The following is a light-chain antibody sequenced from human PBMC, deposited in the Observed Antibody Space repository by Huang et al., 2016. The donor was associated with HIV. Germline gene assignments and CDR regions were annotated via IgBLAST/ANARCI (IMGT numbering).Light chain of an antibody. J-gene: IGKJ1*01. V-gene: IGKV3-20*01. CDR2: GAS. CDR1: QVVANAY. Sequence: EIVLTQSPGTLSLSPWDRATLSCRASQVVANAYVAWYQHKPGQSPRLLIYGASMRASGIPDRFSGSGFGTDFTLTISRLEPDDFAVYFCQQCGSPTWTFGQGTKVEIK. CDR3: QQCGSPTWT.